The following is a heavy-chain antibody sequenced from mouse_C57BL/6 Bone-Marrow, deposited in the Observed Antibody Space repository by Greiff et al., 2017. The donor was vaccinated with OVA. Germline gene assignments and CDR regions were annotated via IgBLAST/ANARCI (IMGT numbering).Heavy chain of an antibody. CDR1: GYTFTNYW. CDR3: ARTTTVVATGDY. J-gene: IGHJ2*01. V-gene: IGHV1-63*01. CDR2: IYPGGGYT. D-gene: IGHD1-1*01. Sequence: QVQLQQSGAELVRPGTSVKMSCKASGYTFTNYWIGWAQQRPGHGLEWIGDIYPGGGYTNYNEKFKGKATLTADKSSSTAYMQFSSLTSEDSAIYYCARTTTVVATGDYWGQGTTLTVSS.